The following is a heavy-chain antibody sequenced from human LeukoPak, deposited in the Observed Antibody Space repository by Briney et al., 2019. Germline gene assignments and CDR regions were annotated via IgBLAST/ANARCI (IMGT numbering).Heavy chain of an antibody. J-gene: IGHJ5*02. D-gene: IGHD2-15*01. V-gene: IGHV4-59*08. Sequence: SETLSLTCTVSGGSISSYYWSWIRQPPGKGLEWIGYIYYSGSTNYNPSLKSRVTISVDTSKNQFSLKLSSVTAADTAVYYCARGGYCSGGSCYLTRFDPWGQGTLVTVSS. CDR1: GGSISSYY. CDR2: IYYSGST. CDR3: ARGGYCSGGSCYLTRFDP.